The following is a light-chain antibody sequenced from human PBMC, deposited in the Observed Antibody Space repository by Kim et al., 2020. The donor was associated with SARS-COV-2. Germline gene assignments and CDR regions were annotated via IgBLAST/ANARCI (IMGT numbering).Light chain of an antibody. CDR2: GYN. CDR3: SSRVSSGNHWV. Sequence: SSELTQDPTGYGNSRRLNSSPSREDSIRSSSTTKNQQKPGQAPILVIFGYNNRPSGIPDRFSGSSSGNTASLTITGAQAEDEADSYSSSRVSSGNHWVFG. J-gene: IGLJ3*02. CDR1: SIRSSS. V-gene: IGLV3-19*01.